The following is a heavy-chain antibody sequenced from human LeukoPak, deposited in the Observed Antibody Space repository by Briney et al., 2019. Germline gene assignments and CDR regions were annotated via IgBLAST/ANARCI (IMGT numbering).Heavy chain of an antibody. D-gene: IGHD2-2*01. V-gene: IGHV4-31*03. CDR2: IYYSGST. CDR3: ARRSSTSGDAFDI. J-gene: IGHJ3*02. Sequence: SQTLSLTCTVSGGSISSGGYYWSWIRQHPGKGLEWIGYIYYSGSTNYNPSLKSRVTISVDTSKNQFSLKLSSVTAADTAVYYCARRSSTSGDAFDIWGQGTMVTVSS. CDR1: GGSISSGGYY.